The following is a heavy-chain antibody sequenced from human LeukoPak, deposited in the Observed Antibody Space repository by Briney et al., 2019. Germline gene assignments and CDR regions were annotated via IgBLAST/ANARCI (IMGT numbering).Heavy chain of an antibody. J-gene: IGHJ6*02. V-gene: IGHV3-30*02. CDR2: IRYDGSNK. Sequence: PGGSLRLSCAASGFTFSSYGMHWVRQAPGKGLEWVAFIRYDGSNKYYADSVKGRFTISRDNSKNTLYLQMNSLRAEDTAVYYCARDSSIWSLSGSRYYGMDVWGQGTTVTVSS. CDR1: GFTFSSYG. D-gene: IGHD6-13*01. CDR3: ARDSSIWSLSGSRYYGMDV.